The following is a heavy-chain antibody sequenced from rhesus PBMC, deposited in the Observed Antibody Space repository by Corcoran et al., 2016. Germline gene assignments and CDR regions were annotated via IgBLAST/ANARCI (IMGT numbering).Heavy chain of an antibody. J-gene: IGHJ4*01. D-gene: IGHD4-23*01. CDR2: FYGSGGNP. CDR1: GGSLSDSDY. Sequence: QVQLQESGPGLVKPSETLSLTCTVSGGSLSDSDYWRWIRPPPGKGLEWMGRFYGSGGNPNYNPSLKSRVTISRDTSKNQFSLKLSSVTAADTAVYYCARLNTVTSPYFDYWGQGVLVTVSS. V-gene: IGHV4-160*01. CDR3: ARLNTVTSPYFDY.